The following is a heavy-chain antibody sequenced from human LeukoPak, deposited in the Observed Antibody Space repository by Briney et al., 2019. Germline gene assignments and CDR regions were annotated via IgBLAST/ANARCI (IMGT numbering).Heavy chain of an antibody. CDR2: ISAYNGNT. V-gene: IGHV1-18*01. J-gene: IGHJ6*02. D-gene: IGHD2-2*01. Sequence: EASVTVSCKASGYTFTSYGISWVRQAPGQGLEWMGWISAYNGNTNYAQKLQGRVTMTTDTSTSTAYMELRSLRSDDTAVYYCARDRPGCSSTSCYYYYGMDVWGQGTTVTVSS. CDR1: GYTFTSYG. CDR3: ARDRPGCSSTSCYYYYGMDV.